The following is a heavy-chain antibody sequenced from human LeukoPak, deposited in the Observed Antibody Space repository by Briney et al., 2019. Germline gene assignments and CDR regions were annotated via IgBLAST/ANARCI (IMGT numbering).Heavy chain of an antibody. V-gene: IGHV4-34*01. Sequence: PSETLSLTCAVYGGSFSGYYWSWIRQPPGKGLEWIAEINHSGTTNYNPSLKSRVTISVDTSKNQFSLKLSSVTAADTAVYYCARGGYCSGGSCYYNWFDPWGQGTLVTVSS. CDR2: INHSGTT. CDR1: GGSFSGYY. CDR3: ARGGYCSGGSCYYNWFDP. D-gene: IGHD2-15*01. J-gene: IGHJ5*02.